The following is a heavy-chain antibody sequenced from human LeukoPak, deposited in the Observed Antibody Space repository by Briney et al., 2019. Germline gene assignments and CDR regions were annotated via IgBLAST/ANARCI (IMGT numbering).Heavy chain of an antibody. CDR1: GGSISIYY. J-gene: IGHJ4*02. CDR3: ARDRELGY. D-gene: IGHD3-10*01. V-gene: IGHV4-59*01. Sequence: PSETLSLTCSVSGGSISIYYWSWIRQPPGKGLEWIGYIYNSGSTNYNPSLKSRVSISVDTSKNQFSLKLTSVTVADTAVYYCARDRELGYWGQGTLVTVSS. CDR2: IYNSGST.